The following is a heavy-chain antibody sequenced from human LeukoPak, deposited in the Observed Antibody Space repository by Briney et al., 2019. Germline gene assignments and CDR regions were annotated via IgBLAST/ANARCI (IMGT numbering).Heavy chain of an antibody. Sequence: GGSLRLSCAASGFTFSSYAMSWVRQAPGRGLEWVSAFGGGSSSTYYADSVRGRFTISRDNSKNTVYLQMDSLRAEDTAVYYCAKENPLQSWNYDYWGQGTLVTVSS. J-gene: IGHJ4*02. CDR3: AKENPLQSWNYDY. V-gene: IGHV3-23*01. CDR1: GFTFSSYA. D-gene: IGHD6-13*01. CDR2: FGGGSSST.